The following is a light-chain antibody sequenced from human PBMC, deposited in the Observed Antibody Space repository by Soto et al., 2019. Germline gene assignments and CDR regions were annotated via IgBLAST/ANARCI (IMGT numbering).Light chain of an antibody. CDR2: VAS. CDR3: QQYNNWWT. J-gene: IGKJ1*01. V-gene: IGKV3D-15*01. CDR1: QSVSSN. Sequence: EITQSPATLSASSRERASLSFRASQSVSSNLAWYKQNPAQAPRLLINVASTRANDMPARFSGSGSGTEFALSISSLQSEDFAVYYCQQYNNWWTCGQVTKV.